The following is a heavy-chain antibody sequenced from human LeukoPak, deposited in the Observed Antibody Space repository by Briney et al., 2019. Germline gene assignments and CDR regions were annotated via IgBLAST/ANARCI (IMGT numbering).Heavy chain of an antibody. CDR1: GFTFSSYG. Sequence: PGGSLRLACAASGFTFSSYGMSWVRQAPGKGLEWVSAISGSGGSTYYADSVKGRFTISRDNSKNALYLQMNSLRAEDTAVYYCARDHVGEESGAFDIWGQGTMVTVSS. J-gene: IGHJ3*02. CDR2: ISGSGGST. D-gene: IGHD3-10*01. CDR3: ARDHVGEESGAFDI. V-gene: IGHV3-23*01.